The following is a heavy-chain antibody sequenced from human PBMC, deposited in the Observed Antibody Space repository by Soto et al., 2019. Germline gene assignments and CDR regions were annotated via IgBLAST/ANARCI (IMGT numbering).Heavy chain of an antibody. D-gene: IGHD5-12*01. CDR3: ARRERGYSGYPPYFDY. V-gene: IGHV1-2*02. CDR1: GYTFTGYY. Sequence: ASVKVSCKASGYTFTGYYMHWVRQAPGQGLEWMGWISPNSGGTNYAQKFQGRVTMTRDTSISTAYMELSRLRSDDTAAYYCARRERGYSGYPPYFDYWGQGTLVTVSS. J-gene: IGHJ4*02. CDR2: ISPNSGGT.